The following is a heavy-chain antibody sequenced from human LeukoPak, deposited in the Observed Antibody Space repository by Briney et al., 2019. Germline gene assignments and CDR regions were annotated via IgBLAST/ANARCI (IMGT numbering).Heavy chain of an antibody. CDR3: ARAPYYYDSSGYWETAFDY. Sequence: PSETLSLTCTVYGGSFSGYYWSWIRQHPGKGLEWIGYIYYSRSTYYNPSLKSRVTISVDTSKNQFSLKLSSVTAADTAVYYCARAPYYYDSSGYWETAFDYWGQGTLVTVSS. D-gene: IGHD3-22*01. CDR2: IYYSRST. CDR1: GGSFSGYY. V-gene: IGHV4-31*03. J-gene: IGHJ4*02.